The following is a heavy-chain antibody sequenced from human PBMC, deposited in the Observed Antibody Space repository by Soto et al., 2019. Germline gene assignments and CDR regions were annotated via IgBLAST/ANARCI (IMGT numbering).Heavy chain of an antibody. V-gene: IGHV3-7*04. CDR1: GFTFSSYW. J-gene: IGHJ3*02. D-gene: IGHD2-2*01. CDR2: IKQDGSEK. Sequence: GGSLRLSCAASGFTFSSYWMSWVRQAPGKGLEWVANIKQDGSEKYYVDPVKGRITISRDNAKNSLYLQMNSLRAEDTAVYYCARGYCSSTSCPKRRDAFDIWGQGTMVTVSS. CDR3: ARGYCSSTSCPKRRDAFDI.